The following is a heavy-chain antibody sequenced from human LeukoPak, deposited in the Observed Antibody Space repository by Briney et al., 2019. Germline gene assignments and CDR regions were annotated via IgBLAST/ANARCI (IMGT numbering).Heavy chain of an antibody. V-gene: IGHV1-2*06. J-gene: IGHJ5*02. CDR2: INPNSGGT. CDR3: ARGGDSSSWRFDP. CDR1: GYTFTGHY. Sequence: ASVKVSCKASGYTFTGHYMHWVRQAPGQGLEWMGRINPNSGGTNYAQKFQGRVTMTRDTSISTAYMELSRLRSDDTAVYYCARGGDSSSWRFDPWGQGTLVTVSS. D-gene: IGHD6-13*01.